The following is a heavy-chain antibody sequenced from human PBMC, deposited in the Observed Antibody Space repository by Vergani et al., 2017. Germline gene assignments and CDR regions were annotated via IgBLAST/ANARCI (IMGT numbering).Heavy chain of an antibody. CDR1: GFSFRNAL. D-gene: IGHD6-13*01. CDR3: AKPDSSSWYGGPGDYYYGMDV. Sequence: EVQLVESGGGIVKPGGSLRLSCVASGFSFRNALMNWVRRTPGKGLEWVGRIKSTFDRGTTDYAAAVKGRFTISRDDSKNTLFLQMNGLKTEDIGVYYCAKPDSSSWYGGPGDYYYGMDVWGQGTTVTVSS. J-gene: IGHJ6*02. CDR2: IKSTFDRGTT. V-gene: IGHV3-15*07.